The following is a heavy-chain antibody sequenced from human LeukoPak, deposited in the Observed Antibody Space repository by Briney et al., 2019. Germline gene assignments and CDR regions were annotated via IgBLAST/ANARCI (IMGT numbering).Heavy chain of an antibody. J-gene: IGHJ6*03. CDR3: AKGRYCSSTSCYERYYYYMDV. D-gene: IGHD2-2*01. CDR1: GFTFSSYG. Sequence: GGSLRLSCAASGFTFSSYGMHWVRQAPGKGLEWVAFIRYDGSNKYYADSVKGRFTISRDNSKNTLYLQMNSLRAEDTAVYYCAKGRYCSSTSCYERYYYYMDVWGKGTTVTISS. CDR2: IRYDGSNK. V-gene: IGHV3-30*02.